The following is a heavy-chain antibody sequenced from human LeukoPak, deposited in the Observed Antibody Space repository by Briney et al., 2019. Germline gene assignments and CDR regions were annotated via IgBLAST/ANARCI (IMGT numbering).Heavy chain of an antibody. D-gene: IGHD3-9*01. J-gene: IGHJ4*02. V-gene: IGHV1-69*13. CDR2: IIPIFVTA. Sequence: SVKVSCKASGGTFISYAISWVRQAPGQGLEWMGGIIPIFVTAIYAQKFQGSVTITADESTSTAYMALSSPRSDDTAVYYCVRDGSPLNDILTGELFDYWGQGTLVTVSS. CDR1: GGTFISYA. CDR3: VRDGSPLNDILTGELFDY.